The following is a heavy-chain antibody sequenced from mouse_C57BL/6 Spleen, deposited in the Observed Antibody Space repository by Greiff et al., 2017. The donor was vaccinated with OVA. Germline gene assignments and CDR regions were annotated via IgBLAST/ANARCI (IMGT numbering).Heavy chain of an antibody. V-gene: IGHV10-3*01. Sequence: EVQLVESGGGLVQPKGSLKLSCAASGFTFNTYAMHWVRQAPGKGLEWVARIRSKSSNYATYYADSVKDRFTISRDDSQSMLYLQMNNLKTEDTAMYYCVRGLSYYSNSPFDYWGQGTTLTVSS. CDR3: VRGLSYYSNSPFDY. CDR1: GFTFNTYA. D-gene: IGHD2-5*01. J-gene: IGHJ2*01. CDR2: IRSKSSNYAT.